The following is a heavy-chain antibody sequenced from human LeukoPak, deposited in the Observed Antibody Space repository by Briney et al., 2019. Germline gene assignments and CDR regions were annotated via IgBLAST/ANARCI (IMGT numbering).Heavy chain of an antibody. J-gene: IGHJ4*02. CDR3: ARGFYSPHY. Sequence: PSETLSLTCTVSGGSISSDYWSWLRQPPGKGLEWIGYIYYSGRTYYNPSLKSRITISVDTSKNQFSLKLSSVTAADTAVYYCARGFYSPHYWGQGTLVSVS. CDR2: IYYSGRT. D-gene: IGHD4-11*01. CDR1: GGSISSDY. V-gene: IGHV4-59*01.